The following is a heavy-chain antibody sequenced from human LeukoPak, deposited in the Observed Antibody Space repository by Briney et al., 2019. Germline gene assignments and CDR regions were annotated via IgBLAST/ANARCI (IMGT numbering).Heavy chain of an antibody. V-gene: IGHV3-7*03. CDR1: GFTFSSYW. D-gene: IGHD4-17*01. Sequence: GGSLRLSCAVSGFTFSSYWMSWVRQAPGKGLEWVANIKEDGSEKNYVDSVKGRFTISRDNAKNSLYLQMNSLRAVDTAVYYCAREGDYGDYYYYGMDVWGQGTTVTVSS. CDR3: AREGDYGDYYYYGMDV. CDR2: IKEDGSEK. J-gene: IGHJ6*02.